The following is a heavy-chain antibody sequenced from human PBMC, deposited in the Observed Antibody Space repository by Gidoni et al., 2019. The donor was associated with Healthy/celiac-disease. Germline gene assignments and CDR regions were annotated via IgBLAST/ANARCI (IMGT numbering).Heavy chain of an antibody. J-gene: IGHJ6*02. CDR2: INHSGST. CDR1: GGSFSGYY. V-gene: IGHV4-34*01. CDR3: ARTGVYGYSYGWYYGMDV. Sequence: QVQLQQWGAGLLKPSETLSLTCAVYGGSFSGYYWSWIRQPPGKGLEWIGEINHSGSTNYNPSLKSRVTISVDTSKNQFSLKLSSVTAADTAVYYCARTGVYGYSYGWYYGMDVWGQGTTVTVSS. D-gene: IGHD5-18*01.